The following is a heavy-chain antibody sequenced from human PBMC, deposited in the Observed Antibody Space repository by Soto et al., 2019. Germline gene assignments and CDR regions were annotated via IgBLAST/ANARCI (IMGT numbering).Heavy chain of an antibody. CDR1: GGTFSSYT. V-gene: IGHV1-69*02. CDR2: IIPILGIA. CDR3: ARGGGVRGVIVGYYYGMDV. Sequence: SVKVSCKASGGTFSSYTISWVRQAPGQGLEWMGRIIPILGIANYAQKFQGRVTITADKSTSTAYMELSSLRSEDTAVYYCARGGGVRGVIVGYYYGMDVWGQGTTVTVSS. J-gene: IGHJ6*02. D-gene: IGHD3-10*01.